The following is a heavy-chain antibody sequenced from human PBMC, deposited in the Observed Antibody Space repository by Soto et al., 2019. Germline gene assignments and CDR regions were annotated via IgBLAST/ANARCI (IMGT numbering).Heavy chain of an antibody. D-gene: IGHD1-1*01. CDR3: ARSGLDYGMDV. CDR2: IYYSGST. V-gene: IGHV4-39*01. Sequence: QLQLQESGPGLVKPSETLSLTCTVSGGSISSSSYYWGWIRQPPGKGLEWIGSIYYSGSTYYNPSLKSRVTISVDTSKNQFSLKLSSVTAADTVVYYCARSGLDYGMDVWGQGTTVTVSS. CDR1: GGSISSSSYY. J-gene: IGHJ6*02.